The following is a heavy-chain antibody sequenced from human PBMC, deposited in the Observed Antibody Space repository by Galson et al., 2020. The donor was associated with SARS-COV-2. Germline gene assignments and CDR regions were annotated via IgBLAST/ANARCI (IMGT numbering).Heavy chain of an antibody. CDR1: GFTVSRNY. Sequence: GGSLSLSCAASGFTVSRNYMRWVRQAPGKGLEWVSDIYVGGDTFYADSVKGRFTISRDSLKNTLYLQINSLRAEDTAVYYCAGAPRGYDYGMDVWGQGTTVTVSS. CDR3: AGAPRGYDYGMDV. J-gene: IGHJ6*02. V-gene: IGHV3-53*05. CDR2: IYVGGDT. D-gene: IGHD3-10*01.